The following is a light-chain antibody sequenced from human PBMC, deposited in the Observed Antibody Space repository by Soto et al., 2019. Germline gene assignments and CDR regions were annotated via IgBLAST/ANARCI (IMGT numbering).Light chain of an antibody. CDR1: QSVSSSY. J-gene: IGKJ4*01. CDR2: GAS. Sequence: EIVLTQSPGTLSLSPGERAALSCRASQSVSSSYLAWYQQKPGQAPRLLIYGASSRATGIPDRFSGSGSGTDFTLTIIRLEPEHFAVYYCQQYGSSFLTFGGGTKVDIK. V-gene: IGKV3-20*01. CDR3: QQYGSSFLT.